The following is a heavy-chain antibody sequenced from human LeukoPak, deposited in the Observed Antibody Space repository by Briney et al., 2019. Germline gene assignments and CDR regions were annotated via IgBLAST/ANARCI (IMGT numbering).Heavy chain of an antibody. D-gene: IGHD6-19*01. J-gene: IGHJ4*02. Sequence: GGSLRLSCAASGFTVSSNYMNWVRQAPGKGLEWVSVINSGGSTYSADSVKGRFTISRDNAKKTLYLQMNSLRAEDTAVYYCARGAGYFDYWSQGTLVTVSS. CDR2: INSGGST. CDR3: ARGAGYFDY. CDR1: GFTVSSNY. V-gene: IGHV3-66*01.